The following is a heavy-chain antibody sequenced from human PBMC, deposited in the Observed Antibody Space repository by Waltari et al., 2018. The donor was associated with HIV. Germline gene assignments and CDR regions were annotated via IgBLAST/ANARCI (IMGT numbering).Heavy chain of an antibody. J-gene: IGHJ4*02. V-gene: IGHV1-18*01. CDR2: IRANNGNT. Sequence: QVQLVQSGSEVKKPGASVKVSCKTSGYTFTSYGISWVRQAPGQGLDWVGWIRANNGNTHFGQKYQDRVTMTTDMSTSTADMQLRSLRSDDTAVYYCARVGRGDQYDFWSASMTGGGDYWGQGTLVTVSS. CDR3: ARVGRGDQYDFWSASMTGGGDY. CDR1: GYTFTSYG. D-gene: IGHD3-3*01.